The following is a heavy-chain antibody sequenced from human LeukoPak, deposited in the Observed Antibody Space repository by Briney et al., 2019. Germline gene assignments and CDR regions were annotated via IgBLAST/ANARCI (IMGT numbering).Heavy chain of an antibody. CDR3: ARDAVVVVAASQYYYYYGMDV. Sequence: GASVKVSCKASGYTFTSYGISWVRQAPGQGLEWMGWISAYNGNTNYAQKLQGRVTMTTDTSTSTAYTELRSLRSDDTAVYYCARDAVVVVAASQYYYYYGMDVWGQGTTVTVSS. J-gene: IGHJ6*02. CDR2: ISAYNGNT. V-gene: IGHV1-18*01. CDR1: GYTFTSYG. D-gene: IGHD2-15*01.